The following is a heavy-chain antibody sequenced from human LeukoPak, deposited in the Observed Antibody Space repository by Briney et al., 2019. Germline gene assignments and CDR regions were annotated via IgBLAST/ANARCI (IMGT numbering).Heavy chain of an antibody. CDR3: ARDSLGSWYDGTFDY. J-gene: IGHJ4*02. CDR2: INPNSGGT. Sequence: ASVKVSCKASGYTFTGYYMHWVRQAPGQGPEWMGWINPNSGGTNYAQKLQGRVTMTRDTSISTAYMELGSLRSDDTAVYYCARDSLGSWYDGTFDYWGQGTLVTVSS. D-gene: IGHD6-13*01. V-gene: IGHV1-2*02. CDR1: GYTFTGYY.